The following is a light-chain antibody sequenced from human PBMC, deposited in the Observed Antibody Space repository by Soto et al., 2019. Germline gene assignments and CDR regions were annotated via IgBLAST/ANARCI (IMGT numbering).Light chain of an antibody. V-gene: IGKV3-20*01. CDR3: MQALQTQT. Sequence: EIVMTESPATLSVSPGERATLSCRASQSFSSNYLAWYQQKPGQGPRLLMYGASSRATGIPDRFSGSGSGTDFTLKISRVEAEDVGVYYCMQALQTQTFGQGTKVDI. CDR1: QSFSSNY. J-gene: IGKJ1*01. CDR2: GAS.